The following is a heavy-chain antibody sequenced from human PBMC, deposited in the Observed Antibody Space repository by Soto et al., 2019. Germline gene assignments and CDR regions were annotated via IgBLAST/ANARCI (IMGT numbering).Heavy chain of an antibody. CDR3: ARGWFGPDV. CDR1: EFTFSGRS. D-gene: IGHD3-10*01. J-gene: IGHJ6*03. Sequence: EVQLVESGGGLVQLGGSLRLSCAASEFTFSGRSVHWVRQAPGKGLVWVSGIDKVGTDSTYADSVKGRFSSSRDNAKNTVYLQMNSLRVEDTAVYYCARGWFGPDVWGKGTTVTVSS. CDR2: IDKVGTDS. V-gene: IGHV3-74*01.